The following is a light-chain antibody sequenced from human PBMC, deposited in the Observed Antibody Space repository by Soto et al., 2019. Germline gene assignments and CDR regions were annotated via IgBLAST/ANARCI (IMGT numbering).Light chain of an antibody. J-gene: IGKJ1*01. CDR1: QSVSNNY. V-gene: IGKV3-20*01. Sequence: DSLLTKSPGTLSLSKGERAPLSCRASQSVSNNYLAWYQQKPGQAPRLLIYGASNRATGIPDRFSGSGSGTDFTLTISRLEPEDFAVYYCQQYGSSGTFAQGAKVDI. CDR2: GAS. CDR3: QQYGSSGT.